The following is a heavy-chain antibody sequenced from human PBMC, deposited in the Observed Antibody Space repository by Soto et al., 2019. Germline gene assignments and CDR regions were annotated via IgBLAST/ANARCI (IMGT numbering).Heavy chain of an antibody. CDR1: GFTFSSYW. CDR3: ARAGGFLVWFSA. J-gene: IGHJ5*02. Sequence: EVHLVESGGGLVQPGGSLRLSCAASGFTFSSYWMFWVRQRPGKWPVWISYITSDGTSTSYAESVKGRFTVSRDNAKNTVFLQMNSLRAEDTAVYFCARAGGFLVWFSAWGQGTLVSVSS. V-gene: IGHV3-74*01. CDR2: ITSDGTST. D-gene: IGHD3-3*01.